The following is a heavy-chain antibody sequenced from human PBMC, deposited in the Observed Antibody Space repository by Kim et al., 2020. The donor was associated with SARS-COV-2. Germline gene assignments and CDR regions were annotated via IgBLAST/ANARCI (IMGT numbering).Heavy chain of an antibody. CDR2: IDGSDGTT. Sequence: GSLRLSCTTSGFTFTGYAMSWVRQAPGKGLEWVSSIDGSDGTTYYVDSVKGRFTISRDNSKNTLYFQMNSLRADDPAVYYCMKGGWGWIWDHWGQGTRV. D-gene: IGHD2-21*01. J-gene: IGHJ4*02. V-gene: IGHV3-23*01. CDR3: MKGGWGWIWDH. CDR1: GFTFTGYA.